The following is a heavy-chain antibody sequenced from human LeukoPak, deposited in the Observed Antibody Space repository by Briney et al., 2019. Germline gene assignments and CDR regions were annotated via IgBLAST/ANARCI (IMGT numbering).Heavy chain of an antibody. D-gene: IGHD3-22*01. Sequence: GGSLRLSCAASGFTFSSYSMNWVRQAPGKGLEWVSSISSSSSYIYYADSVKGRFTISRDNAKNSLYLQMNSLRAEDTAVYFCARYYYDSSGYYYFDYWGQGTLVTVSS. J-gene: IGHJ4*02. CDR2: ISSSSSYI. CDR1: GFTFSSYS. V-gene: IGHV3-21*01. CDR3: ARYYYDSSGYYYFDY.